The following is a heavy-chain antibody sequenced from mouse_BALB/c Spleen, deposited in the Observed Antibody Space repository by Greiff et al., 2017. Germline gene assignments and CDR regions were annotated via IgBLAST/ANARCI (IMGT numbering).Heavy chain of an antibody. V-gene: IGHV5-12-1*01. J-gene: IGHJ3*01. D-gene: IGHD3-3*01. CDR2: ISSGGGST. Sequence: EVQGVESGGGLVKPGGSLKLSCAASGFAFSSYDMSWVRQTPEKRLEWVAYISSGGGSTYYPDTVKGRFTISRDNAKNTLYLQMSSLKSEDTAMYYCGRGAGGWFAYGGQGTLVTVSA. CDR3: GRGAGGWFAY. CDR1: GFAFSSYD.